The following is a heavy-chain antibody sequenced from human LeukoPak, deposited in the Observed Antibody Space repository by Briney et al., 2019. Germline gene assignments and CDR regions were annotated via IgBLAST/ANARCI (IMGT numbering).Heavy chain of an antibody. D-gene: IGHD2-15*01. J-gene: IGHJ5*02. V-gene: IGHV4-34*01. Sequence: SETLSLTRAVYGGSFSGYYWSWIRQPPGKGLEWIGEINHSGSTNYNPSLKSRVTISVDTSKNQFSLKLSSVTAADTAVYYCARKVAKRLIVVVVAARNNWFDPWGQGTLVTVSS. CDR2: INHSGST. CDR3: ARKVAKRLIVVVVAARNNWFDP. CDR1: GGSFSGYY.